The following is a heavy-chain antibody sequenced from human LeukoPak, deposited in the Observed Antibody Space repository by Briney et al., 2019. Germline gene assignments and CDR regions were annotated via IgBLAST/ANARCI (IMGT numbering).Heavy chain of an antibody. CDR2: ISSSSSYT. V-gene: IGHV3-11*06. J-gene: IGHJ5*02. CDR1: GFTFSDYY. CDR3: ARGPSIEMATIRGPYWFDP. D-gene: IGHD5-24*01. Sequence: GGSLRLSCAASGFTFSDYYMSWIRQAQGKGLEWCSYISSSSSYTNYADSVKGRFTISRDNAKNSLYLQMNSLRAEDTAVYYCARGPSIEMATIRGPYWFDPWGQGTLVTVSS.